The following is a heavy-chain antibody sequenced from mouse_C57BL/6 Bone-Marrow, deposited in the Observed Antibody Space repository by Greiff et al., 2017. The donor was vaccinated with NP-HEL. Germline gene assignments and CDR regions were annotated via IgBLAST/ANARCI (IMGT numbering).Heavy chain of an antibody. V-gene: IGHV1-81*01. CDR2: IYPRSGNT. CDR1: GYTFTSYG. J-gene: IGHJ3*01. CDR3: ASGVVEGFAY. D-gene: IGHD1-1*01. Sequence: VQRVESGAELARPGASVKLSCKASGYTFTSYGISWVKQRPGQGLEWIGEIYPRSGNTYYNEKFKGKATLTADKSSSTAYMELRSLTSEDSAVYFCASGVVEGFAYWGQGTLVTVSA.